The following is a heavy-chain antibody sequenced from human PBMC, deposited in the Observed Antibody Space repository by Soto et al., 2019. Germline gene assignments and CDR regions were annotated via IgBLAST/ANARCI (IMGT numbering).Heavy chain of an antibody. CDR2: IIPIFGTA. Sequence: QVQLVQSGAEVKKPGSSVKVSCKASGGTFSSYAISWVRQAPGQGLEWMGGIIPIFGTANYAQKFQGRVTITADESTSTAYMELSSLRSEDTAVYYCARAPELIAARRPGGMDVWGQGTTVTVSS. V-gene: IGHV1-69*01. CDR1: GGTFSSYA. J-gene: IGHJ6*01. D-gene: IGHD6-6*01. CDR3: ARAPELIAARRPGGMDV.